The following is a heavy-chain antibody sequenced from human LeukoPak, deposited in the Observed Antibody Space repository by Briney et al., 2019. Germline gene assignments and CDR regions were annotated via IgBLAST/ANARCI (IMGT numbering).Heavy chain of an antibody. D-gene: IGHD3-22*01. V-gene: IGHV4-39*07. CDR2: IYYSGST. J-gene: IGHJ4*02. Sequence: PSETLSLTCTVSGGSISSSSYYWGWTRQPPGKGLEWIGSIYYSGSTYYNPSLKSRVTISVDTSKNQFSLKLSSVTAADTAVYYCARAYYDSSGYYYEGGYYFDYWGQGTLVTVSS. CDR3: ARAYYDSSGYYYEGGYYFDY. CDR1: GGSISSSSYY.